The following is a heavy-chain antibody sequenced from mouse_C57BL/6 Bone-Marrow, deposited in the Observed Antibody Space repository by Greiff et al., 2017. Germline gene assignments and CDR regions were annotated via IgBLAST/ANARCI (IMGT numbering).Heavy chain of an antibody. J-gene: IGHJ4*01. CDR2: IHPNSGST. Sequence: QVQLQQPGAELVKPGASVKLSCKASGYTFTSYWMHWVKQRPGQGLEWIGMIHPNSGSTNYNAKFKSKATLTVDKSSSTAYMQLSSLTSEDSAVYYCARWDGYRTFAMDDWGKGTSVTVSS. D-gene: IGHD2-3*01. CDR3: ARWDGYRTFAMDD. CDR1: GYTFTSYW. V-gene: IGHV1-64*01.